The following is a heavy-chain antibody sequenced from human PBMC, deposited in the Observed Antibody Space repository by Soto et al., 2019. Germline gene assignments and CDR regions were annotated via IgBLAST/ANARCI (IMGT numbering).Heavy chain of an antibody. CDR1: GLTFSSYG. D-gene: IGHD3-10*01. J-gene: IGHJ4*02. V-gene: IGHV3-33*01. CDR2: IWYDGCNK. CDR3: ARECRTMVRGGSAY. Sequence: QVQLVESGGGVVQPGRSLRLSCAASGLTFSSYGMHWVRQAPGKGLEWVAVIWYDGCNKYYADSVKGRFTISRDNSKNTLYLQMNSLRAGDTAVYYCARECRTMVRGGSAYWGQGTLVTVSS.